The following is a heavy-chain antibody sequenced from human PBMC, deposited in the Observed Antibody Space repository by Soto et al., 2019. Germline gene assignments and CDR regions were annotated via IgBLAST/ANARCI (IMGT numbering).Heavy chain of an antibody. CDR3: ARAGTGSRHYCDY. J-gene: IGHJ4*02. CDR2: MKQDGSEK. D-gene: IGHD6-13*01. V-gene: IGHV3-7*03. Sequence: GSLRLSCAASGFTLSSYWMSWVRQAPGKGLEWVANMKQDGSEKYYVDSVKGRFTISRDNAKNSLYLQMNSLRAEDTAVYYCARAGTGSRHYCDYWGQGTLVTVSS. CDR1: GFTLSSYW.